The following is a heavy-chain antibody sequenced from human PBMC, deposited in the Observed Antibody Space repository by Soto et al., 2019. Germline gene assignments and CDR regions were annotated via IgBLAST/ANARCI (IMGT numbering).Heavy chain of an antibody. V-gene: IGHV1-69*12. D-gene: IGHD2-2*02. CDR1: GGTFSSYA. J-gene: IGHJ6*02. CDR3: ARAWSVLVPAAIEGAYYYYGMDV. CDR2: IIPIFGTA. Sequence: QVQLVQSGAEVKKPGSSVKVSCKASGGTFSSYAISWVRQAPGQGLEWMGGIIPIFGTANYAQKFQGRVTITADESTSTAYLELSSLRSEDTAVYYCARAWSVLVPAAIEGAYYYYGMDVWGQGTTVTVSS.